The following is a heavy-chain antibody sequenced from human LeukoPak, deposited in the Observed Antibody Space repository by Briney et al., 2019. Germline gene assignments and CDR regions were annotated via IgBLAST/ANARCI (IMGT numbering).Heavy chain of an antibody. V-gene: IGHV3-21*01. J-gene: IGHJ4*02. D-gene: IGHD6-19*01. Sequence: GGSLRLSCAASGFTFSSYSMNWVRQAPGKGLXXXXSISSSSSYIYYADSVKGRFTISRDNAKNSLYLQMNSLRAEDTAVYYCARERGRPGGWPDYWGQGTLVTVSS. CDR1: GFTFSSYS. CDR2: ISSSSSYI. CDR3: ARERGRPGGWPDY.